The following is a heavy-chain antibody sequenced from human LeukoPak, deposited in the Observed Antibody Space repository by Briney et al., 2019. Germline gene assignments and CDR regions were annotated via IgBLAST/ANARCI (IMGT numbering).Heavy chain of an antibody. J-gene: IGHJ4*02. Sequence: GGSLRLSCAASGFNDDWMSWVRQAPGKGLDWVANINPDGSATFYVDSVKGRLTVSRDNAQKSLYLQMKSLRVEDTAVYYCARDLWGSAGHWGQGTLVIVSS. D-gene: IGHD7-27*01. CDR2: INPDGSAT. CDR1: GFNDDW. CDR3: ARDLWGSAGH. V-gene: IGHV3-7*01.